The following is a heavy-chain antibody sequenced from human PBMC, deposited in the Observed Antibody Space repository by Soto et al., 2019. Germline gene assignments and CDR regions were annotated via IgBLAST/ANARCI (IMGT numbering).Heavy chain of an antibody. CDR2: IDPSDSYT. CDR1: GYSFTSYW. J-gene: IGHJ3*02. Sequence: GESLKISCKGSGYSFTSYWISWVRQMPGKGLEWMGRIDPSDSYTNYSPSFQGHVTISADKSISTAYLQWSSLKASDTAMYYCARHREIFGVVITSPDDFDIWGQGTMVTVSS. V-gene: IGHV5-10-1*01. CDR3: ARHREIFGVVITSPDDFDI. D-gene: IGHD3-3*01.